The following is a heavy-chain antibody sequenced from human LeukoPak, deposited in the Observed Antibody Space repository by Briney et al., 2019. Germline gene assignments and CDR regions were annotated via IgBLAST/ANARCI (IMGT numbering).Heavy chain of an antibody. CDR2: INTDGSSP. V-gene: IGHV3-74*01. CDR3: ARGRVTSSWYYFDY. Sequence: AGGSLRLSCAASGFTFSSYWMHWVRHAPGKGLVWVSRINTDGSSPTYVDSVKGRFTISRDNAKNTLYLQINSLRAEDTAVYYCARGRVTSSWYYFDYWGQGALVTVSS. D-gene: IGHD6-13*01. J-gene: IGHJ4*02. CDR1: GFTFSSYW.